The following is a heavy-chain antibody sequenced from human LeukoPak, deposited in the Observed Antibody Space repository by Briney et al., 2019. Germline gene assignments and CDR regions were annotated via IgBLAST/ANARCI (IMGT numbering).Heavy chain of an antibody. J-gene: IGHJ4*02. Sequence: SETLSLTCSVSGVSISSYYWSWFRQPPGKGLEWIGYIYNDGSTNYNPSLKSRVTISLDTSKNQFSLKVTSVTAADTAVYYCAKDKEVVAATPVTHRGGYFDYWGQGTLVTVSS. CDR3: AKDKEVVAATPVTHRGGYFDY. V-gene: IGHV4-4*08. CDR1: GVSISSYY. CDR2: IYNDGST. D-gene: IGHD2-15*01.